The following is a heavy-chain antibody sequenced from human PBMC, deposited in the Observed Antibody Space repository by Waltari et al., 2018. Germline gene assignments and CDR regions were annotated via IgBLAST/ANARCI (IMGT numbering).Heavy chain of an antibody. CDR1: GGFISRCF. CDR3: AREAGAFDI. V-gene: IGHV4-4*07. Sequence: QEQLQECGPGLVKPAETLSLTCTGSGGFISRCFWCWIRQPSGKGLEWIGRIYTSGSTNYNPSLKSRVTMSVDTSKNQFSLKLSSVTAADTAVYYCAREAGAFDIWGQGTMVTVSS. CDR2: IYTSGST. J-gene: IGHJ3*02.